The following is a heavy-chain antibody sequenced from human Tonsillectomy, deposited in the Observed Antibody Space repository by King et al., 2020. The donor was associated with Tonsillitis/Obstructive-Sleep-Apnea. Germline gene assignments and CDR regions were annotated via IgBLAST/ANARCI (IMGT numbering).Heavy chain of an antibody. Sequence: VQLVESGGGLVQPGRSLRLSCAASGFTFDAYAMHWVRQVPGKGLEWVSGISWNSGTIGYADSVKGRFTISRDNAKNSLYLQMNSLRVEDTALYYCAKDIEDVAAATTRIDYWGQGSLVTVSS. CDR3: AKDIEDVAAATTRIDY. CDR1: GFTFDAYA. CDR2: ISWNSGTI. D-gene: IGHD1-26*01. V-gene: IGHV3-9*01. J-gene: IGHJ4*02.